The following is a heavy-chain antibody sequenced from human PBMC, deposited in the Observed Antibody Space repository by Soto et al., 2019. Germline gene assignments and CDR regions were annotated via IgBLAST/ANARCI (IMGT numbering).Heavy chain of an antibody. J-gene: IGHJ4*02. CDR1: GFTFSSYA. CDR3: AKAYNVLRYFDWLPYFDY. Sequence: GGSLSLSCAASGFTFSSYAMSWVRQAPGKGPEWVSAISGSGGSTYYADSVKGRFTISRDNSKNTLYLQMNSLRAEDTAVYYCAKAYNVLRYFDWLPYFDYWGQGTLVTVSS. V-gene: IGHV3-23*01. D-gene: IGHD3-9*01. CDR2: ISGSGGST.